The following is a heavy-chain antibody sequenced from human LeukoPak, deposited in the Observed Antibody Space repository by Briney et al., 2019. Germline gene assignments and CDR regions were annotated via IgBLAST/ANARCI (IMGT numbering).Heavy chain of an antibody. Sequence: SETLSLTCTVSGASLRGDYYSWTWLRQPPGRGLEWIGNIHHSGGTNYNPSLKSRVTISVDTSKNQFSLKLSSVTAADTAVYYCARRRFGDPGADPWGQGTLVTVSS. J-gene: IGHJ5*02. CDR2: IHHSGGT. D-gene: IGHD3-10*01. V-gene: IGHV4-61*01. CDR3: ARRRFGDPGADP. CDR1: GASLRGDYYS.